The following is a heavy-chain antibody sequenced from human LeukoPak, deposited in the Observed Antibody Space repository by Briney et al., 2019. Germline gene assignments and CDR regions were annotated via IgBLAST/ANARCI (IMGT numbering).Heavy chain of an antibody. CDR3: ARDDYRSSWFDP. Sequence: SETLSLTCTVSGGSISSGGYYWSWIRQHPGKGLEWIGYIYYSGSTYYNPSLKSRVTISVDSSKNQFSLKLSSVTAADTAVYYCARDDYRSSWFDPWGQGTLVTVSS. CDR1: GGSISSGGYY. V-gene: IGHV4-31*03. J-gene: IGHJ5*02. CDR2: IYYSGST. D-gene: IGHD4-11*01.